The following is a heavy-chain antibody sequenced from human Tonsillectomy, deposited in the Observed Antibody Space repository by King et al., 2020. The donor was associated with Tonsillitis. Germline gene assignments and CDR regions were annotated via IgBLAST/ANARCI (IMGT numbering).Heavy chain of an antibody. CDR1: GFTFSSYD. CDR2: IGTAGDT. D-gene: IGHD6-13*01. CDR3: ARGTHYSSGWSTPFDP. J-gene: IGHJ5*02. V-gene: IGHV3-13*01. Sequence: VQLVESGGGLVQPGGSLRLSCAASGFTFSSYDMHWVRQATGKGLEWVSAIGTAGDTYYPGSVKGRFTISRENAKNSLYLQMNSLRAGDTAVYYCARGTHYSSGWSTPFDPWGQGTLVTVSS.